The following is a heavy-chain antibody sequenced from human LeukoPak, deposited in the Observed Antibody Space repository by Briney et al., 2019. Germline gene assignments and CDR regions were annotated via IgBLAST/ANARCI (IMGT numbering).Heavy chain of an antibody. CDR3: ARDRGSGSYYFDY. D-gene: IGHD1-26*01. Sequence: GRSLRLSCAASGFTFSSYAMHWVRQAPGKGLEWVAVISYDGSNKYYADSVKGRFTISRDNSKNTLYLQVSSLRAEDTAVYYCARDRGSGSYYFDYWGQGTLVTVSS. CDR2: ISYDGSNK. V-gene: IGHV3-30-3*01. J-gene: IGHJ4*02. CDR1: GFTFSSYA.